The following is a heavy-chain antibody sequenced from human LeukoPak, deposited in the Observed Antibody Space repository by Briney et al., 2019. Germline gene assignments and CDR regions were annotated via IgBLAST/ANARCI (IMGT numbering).Heavy chain of an antibody. J-gene: IGHJ3*02. CDR1: GFTFSSFW. D-gene: IGHD1-14*01. CDR2: INSDGAST. V-gene: IGHV3-74*01. CDR3: ARENGFNRRALDI. Sequence: PGGSLRLSCAGSGFTFSSFWIHWVRQPPGKGLVWVSRINSDGASTIYADSVKGRFTISRDNAKNTLYLQMNSLRVEDTAVYYCARENGFNRRALDIWGRGTMVAVSS.